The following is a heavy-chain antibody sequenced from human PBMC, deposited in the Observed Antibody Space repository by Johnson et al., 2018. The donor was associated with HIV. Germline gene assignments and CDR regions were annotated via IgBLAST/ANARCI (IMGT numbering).Heavy chain of an antibody. Sequence: QVQLVESGGGLVQPGGSLRLSCAASGFTFSSYGMHWVRQAPGKGLEWVAVIWYDGSNKYYADSVKGRFTISRDNSKNTLYLQMNSLRAEDTAVYYCAKSVGSWGAVAGTDAFDIWGQGTMVTVSS. V-gene: IGHV3-33*06. J-gene: IGHJ3*02. CDR3: AKSVGSWGAVAGTDAFDI. CDR2: IWYDGSNK. CDR1: GFTFSSYG. D-gene: IGHD6-19*01.